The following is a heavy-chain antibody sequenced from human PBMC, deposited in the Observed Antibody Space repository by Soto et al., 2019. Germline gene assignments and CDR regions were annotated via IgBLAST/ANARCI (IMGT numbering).Heavy chain of an antibody. CDR3: ATYYYGSGSQDYYGMDV. D-gene: IGHD3-10*01. J-gene: IGHJ6*02. CDR2: ISAYNGNT. CDR1: DYTFTSYG. V-gene: IGHV1-18*01. Sequence: QVQLVQSGAEVKKPGASVKVSCKASDYTFTSYGISWVRQAPGQGLEWMGWISAYNGNTNYAQKLQGRVTMTTDTSTSTAYMELRSLRSDDTAVYYCATYYYGSGSQDYYGMDVWGQGTTVTVSS.